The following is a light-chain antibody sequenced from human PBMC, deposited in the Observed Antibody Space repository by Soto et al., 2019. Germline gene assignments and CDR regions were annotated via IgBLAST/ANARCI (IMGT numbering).Light chain of an antibody. CDR3: QSYDSSLSGSV. CDR1: SSNIGALYD. V-gene: IGLV1-40*01. Sequence: QSGRTLPPAVSGAPGQRVTISCTGSSSNIGALYDVHWYKQLPGAAPKLLIYGNINRPSGVPDRSSGSKSGTSASLAITGLRAEDEADYYCQSYDSSLSGSVFGTGTKVTVL. J-gene: IGLJ1*01. CDR2: GNI.